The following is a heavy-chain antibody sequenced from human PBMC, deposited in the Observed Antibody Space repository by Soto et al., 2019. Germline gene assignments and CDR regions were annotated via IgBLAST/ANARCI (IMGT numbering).Heavy chain of an antibody. CDR2: IIPIFGTA. J-gene: IGHJ6*02. V-gene: IGHV1-69*13. D-gene: IGHD3-3*01. CDR1: GGTFSSYA. CDR3: ERVGTTIFGVVISARPYGMDV. Sequence: SVKVSCKASGGTFSSYAISWVRQAPGQGLEWKGGIIPIFGTANYAQKLKGRVTITADESTSTAYKEQSSLKTEDTAVYYCERVGTTIFGVVISARPYGMDVWGQGTTVTAP.